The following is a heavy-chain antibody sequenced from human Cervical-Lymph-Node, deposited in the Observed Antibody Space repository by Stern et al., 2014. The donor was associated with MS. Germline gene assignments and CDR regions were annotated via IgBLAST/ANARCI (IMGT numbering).Heavy chain of an antibody. CDR1: GYTFNRYY. V-gene: IGHV1-46*02. CDR2: INPSGGST. D-gene: IGHD4-17*01. CDR3: ARDAHGDSFDY. Sequence: VQLVESGAEVKKPGASVKVSCEASGYTFNRYYMHLVRQAPGQGLEWMGLINPSGGSTNYAQKFQGRVTMTRDTSTNTVYMELNSLRSDDTATYYCARDAHGDSFDYWGQGTLVTVSS. J-gene: IGHJ4*02.